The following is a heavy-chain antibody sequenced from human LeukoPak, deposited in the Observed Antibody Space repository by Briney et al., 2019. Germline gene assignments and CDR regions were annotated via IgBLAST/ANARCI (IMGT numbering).Heavy chain of an antibody. V-gene: IGHV4-30-2*01. CDR1: GVSISSGGYS. J-gene: IGHJ3*02. Sequence: TTSETLSLTCAVSGVSISSGGYSWRWLRQPPGKGLGWIGYIYHSGSTYYNPSLKSRVTISVDRSKNQFSLKLSSVTAADTAVYYCARVTVTTSFDIWGQGTMVTVSS. D-gene: IGHD4-17*01. CDR2: IYHSGST. CDR3: ARVTVTTSFDI.